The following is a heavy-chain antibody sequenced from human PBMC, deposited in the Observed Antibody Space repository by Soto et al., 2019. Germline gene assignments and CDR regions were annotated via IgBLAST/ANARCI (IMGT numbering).Heavy chain of an antibody. V-gene: IGHV4-59*08. CDR3: ARYRAGFTFDY. Sequence: SETLSLTCTVSGGSISSYYWSWIRQPPGKGLEWIGYIYYSGSTNYNPSLKSRVTISVDTSKNQFSLKLSSVTAADTAVYYCARYRAGFTFDYWGQGTLVTVSS. D-gene: IGHD1-26*01. CDR2: IYYSGST. CDR1: GGSISSYY. J-gene: IGHJ4*02.